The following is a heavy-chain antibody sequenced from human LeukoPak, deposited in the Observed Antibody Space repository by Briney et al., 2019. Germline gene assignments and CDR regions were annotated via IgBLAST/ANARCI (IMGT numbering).Heavy chain of an antibody. CDR2: IYYSGST. J-gene: IGHJ5*02. Sequence: SETLSLTCTVSGGSISSSSYYWGWIRQPPGKGLEWIGSIYYSGSTYYNPSLKSRVTISVDTSKNQFSLKLSSVTAADTAVYYCARASIAAAALDWVRHNWFDPWGQGTLVTVSS. V-gene: IGHV4-39*07. CDR1: GGSISSSSYY. D-gene: IGHD6-13*01. CDR3: ARASIAAAALDWVRHNWFDP.